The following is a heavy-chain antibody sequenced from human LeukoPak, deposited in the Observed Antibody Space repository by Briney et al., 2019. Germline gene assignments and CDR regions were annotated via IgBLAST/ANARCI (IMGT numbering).Heavy chain of an antibody. Sequence: GGSLRLSCAASGFTFSSYWMSWVRQAPGKGLEWVASINSDGSEGYYADVVKGRFTISRDNAKNSLYLQTNSLRAEDTAVYYCARSSYSSSSSVWGQGTMVTVSS. J-gene: IGHJ3*01. CDR2: INSDGSEG. V-gene: IGHV3-7*03. CDR1: GFTFSSYW. D-gene: IGHD6-6*01. CDR3: ARSSYSSSSSV.